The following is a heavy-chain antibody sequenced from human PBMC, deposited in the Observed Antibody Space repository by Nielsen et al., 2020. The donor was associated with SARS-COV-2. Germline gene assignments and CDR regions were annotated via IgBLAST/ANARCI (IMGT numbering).Heavy chain of an antibody. J-gene: IGHJ4*02. D-gene: IGHD3-10*01. V-gene: IGHV3-7*01. CDR1: GFTFSSYW. CDR2: IKQDGSEK. Sequence: GESLKISCAASGFTFSSYWMSWVRQAPGKGLEWVANIKQDGSEKYYVDSVKGRFTISRDNAKNSLYLQMNSLRAEDTAVYYCARDGITMVRGVIKAYYFDYWGQGTLVTVSS. CDR3: ARDGITMVRGVIKAYYFDY.